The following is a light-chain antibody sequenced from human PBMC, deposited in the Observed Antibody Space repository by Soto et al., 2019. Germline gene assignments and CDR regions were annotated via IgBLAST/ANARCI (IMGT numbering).Light chain of an antibody. Sequence: EVVLTQSPGTLSLSTGERATLSFGASQSLINSFIAWYQQKPGQAPRLLIYDTSSRATGIPDRFSGSGSGTDFTLTISRLEPEDFAVFFCQQYGTSEIIFGQRTRLEIK. CDR2: DTS. CDR1: QSLINSF. J-gene: IGKJ5*01. CDR3: QQYGTSEII. V-gene: IGKV3-20*01.